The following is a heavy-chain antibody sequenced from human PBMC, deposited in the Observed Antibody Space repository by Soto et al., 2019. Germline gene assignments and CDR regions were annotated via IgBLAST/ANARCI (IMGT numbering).Heavy chain of an antibody. J-gene: IGHJ4*02. D-gene: IGHD3-10*01. CDR1: GFIFSSYG. Sequence: QAQLVESGGGVVQPGRSLRLSCAASGFIFSSYGMHWVRQAPGKGLEWVAIIWYNGDNKYYADSVKGRFIISRDNSKNTLYLQMNSLRVDDTAVYYCASDTFYYGSGSYPEDWGQGTLVTVSS. CDR3: ASDTFYYGSGSYPED. V-gene: IGHV3-33*01. CDR2: IWYNGDNK.